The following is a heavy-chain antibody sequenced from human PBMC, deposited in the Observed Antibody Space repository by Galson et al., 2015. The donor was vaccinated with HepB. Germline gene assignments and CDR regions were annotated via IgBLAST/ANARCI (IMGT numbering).Heavy chain of an antibody. CDR3: TTELRGAFDM. J-gene: IGHJ3*02. D-gene: IGHD2-21*02. Sequence: SLRLSCAASRFTFSNAWMTWVRQAPGKGLECVGRIRSKIDGGTADSAAPVKGRFSISRDDSKNMLYLQMDSLKTEDTAVYYCTTELRGAFDMWGQGTMVPVSA. V-gene: IGHV3-15*01. CDR2: IRSKIDGGTA. CDR1: RFTFSNAW.